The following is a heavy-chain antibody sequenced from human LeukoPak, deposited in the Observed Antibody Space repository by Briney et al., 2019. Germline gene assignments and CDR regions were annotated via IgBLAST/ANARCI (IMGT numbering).Heavy chain of an antibody. V-gene: IGHV3-74*01. CDR2: INSDGSST. CDR1: GLTLSSYW. Sequence: GGSLRLSCAASGLTLSSYWMPWVRQAPGKGLVWVSRINSDGSSTSYADSVKGRFTISRDNAKNMLHLQMNSLRAEDTAVYYCALLSEIDYWGQGTLVTVSS. D-gene: IGHD3-16*02. J-gene: IGHJ4*02. CDR3: ALLSEIDY.